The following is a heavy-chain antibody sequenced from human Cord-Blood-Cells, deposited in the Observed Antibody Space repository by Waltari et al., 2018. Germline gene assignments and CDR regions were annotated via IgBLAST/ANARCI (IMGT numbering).Heavy chain of an antibody. J-gene: IGHJ3*02. V-gene: IGHV1-46*01. CDR1: GYTFTSYD. Sequence: QVQLVQSGAEVKKHRAAVQVSCTASGYTFTSYDVPWVRQAPGQGLEWMGIINPSGGSTSYAQKFQGRVTMTRDTSTSTVYMELSSLRSEDTAVYYCARGREWEDAFDIWGQGTMVTVSS. CDR2: INPSGGST. CDR3: ARGREWEDAFDI. D-gene: IGHD1-26*01.